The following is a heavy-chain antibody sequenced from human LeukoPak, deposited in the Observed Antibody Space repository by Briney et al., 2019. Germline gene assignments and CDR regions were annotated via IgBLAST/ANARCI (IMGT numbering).Heavy chain of an antibody. CDR1: GFTFSSYG. CDR2: IWYDGSNK. V-gene: IGHV3-33*01. CDR3: ARDTLIAAPKTGTVTRIGWFDT. D-gene: IGHD6-13*01. J-gene: IGHJ5*02. Sequence: GGSLRLSCAASGFTFSSYGMHWVRQAPGKGLEWVAVIWYDGSNKYYADSVKGRFTVSRDNSKNTLDLQMNSLRADDTAVYYCARDTLIAAPKTGTVTRIGWFDTWGQGTLVTVSS.